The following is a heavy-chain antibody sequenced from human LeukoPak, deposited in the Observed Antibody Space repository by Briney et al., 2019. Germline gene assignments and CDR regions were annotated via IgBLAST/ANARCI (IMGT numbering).Heavy chain of an antibody. CDR2: ISYDGSNK. CDR3: ARDGGGWGDY. Sequence: GGSLRHSCAAPGFTLGSYAMHWVRQAPGKGLEWVAFISYDGSNKYYADSVKGRFTISRDNSKNTLYLQMNSLRAEDTAVYYCARDGGGWGDYWGQGTLVTVSS. J-gene: IGHJ4*02. V-gene: IGHV3-30-3*01. D-gene: IGHD3-16*01. CDR1: GFTLGSYA.